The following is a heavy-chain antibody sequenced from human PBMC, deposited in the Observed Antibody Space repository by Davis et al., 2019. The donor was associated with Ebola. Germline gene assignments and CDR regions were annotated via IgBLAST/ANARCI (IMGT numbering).Heavy chain of an antibody. Sequence: MPSETLSLTCTVSGVSLNSGDYYWSWIRQPPGKGLEWIGYIYYSGSTNYNPSLKSRVTISVDTSKNQFSLKLNSVTAADTAVYYCARGGIFFGANWFDPWGQGTLVTVSS. V-gene: IGHV4-61*08. CDR2: IYYSGST. CDR1: GVSLNSGDYY. J-gene: IGHJ5*02. D-gene: IGHD3-10*01. CDR3: ARGGIFFGANWFDP.